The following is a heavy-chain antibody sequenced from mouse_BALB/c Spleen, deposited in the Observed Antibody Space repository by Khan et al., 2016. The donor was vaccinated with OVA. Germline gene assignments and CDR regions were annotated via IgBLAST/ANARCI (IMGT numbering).Heavy chain of an antibody. J-gene: IGHJ4*01. Sequence: VELVESGPGLVAPSQSLSITCTISGFSLTNYGVHWVRQPPGKGLEWLVVIWSDGSTTYNSTLNSRLTISKDNSKSHVFLKMNSLQTDDTAMYFCARQPYYHYDVMDYWGQGTSVTVSS. D-gene: IGHD2-10*01. CDR1: GFSLTNYG. V-gene: IGHV2-6-1*01. CDR3: ARQPYYHYDVMDY. CDR2: IWSDGST.